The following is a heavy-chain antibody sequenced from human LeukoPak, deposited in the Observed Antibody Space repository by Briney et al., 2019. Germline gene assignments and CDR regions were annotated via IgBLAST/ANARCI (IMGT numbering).Heavy chain of an antibody. V-gene: IGHV1-69*13. J-gene: IGHJ4*02. D-gene: IGHD3-10*01. Sequence: SVKVSCKASGGTFSSYAISWVRQAPGQGLEWMGGIIPIFGTANYAQKFQGRVTITADESTSTAYMELSSLRSEDTAVYYCGTMVRGVNHFDYWGQGTLVTVSS. CDR3: GTMVRGVNHFDY. CDR2: IIPIFGTA. CDR1: GGTFSSYA.